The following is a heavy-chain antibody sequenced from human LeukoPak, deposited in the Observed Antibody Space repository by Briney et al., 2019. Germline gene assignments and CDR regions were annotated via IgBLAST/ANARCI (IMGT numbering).Heavy chain of an antibody. CDR2: SRNKANSYPT. J-gene: IGHJ3*01. V-gene: IGHV3-72*01. CDR1: GFLFSDQY. Sequence: QAGGSLRLSCAASGFLFSDQYIDWVREAPGKGVEGVGRSRNKANSYPTEYAASVKGRFTISRDDSKNSLYLQMNSLKTEDTAVYYCAPGGDYCSSSSCPSWGQGTIVTVSS. CDR3: APGGDYCSSSSCPS. D-gene: IGHD2-2*01.